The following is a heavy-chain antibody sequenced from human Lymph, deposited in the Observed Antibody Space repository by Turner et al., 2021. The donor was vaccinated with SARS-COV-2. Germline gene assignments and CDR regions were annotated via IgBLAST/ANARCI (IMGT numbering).Heavy chain of an antibody. CDR3: ARRHSGNYDAFDI. J-gene: IGHJ3*02. D-gene: IGHD1-26*01. CDR2: SIPILGIA. CDR1: GGTFSTYV. V-gene: IGHV1-69*10. Sequence: QVQLGQSGAEVKKPGSSVKVSCKASGGTFSTYVISWVRQAPGQGLEGMGGSIPILGIANYAQKFQGRVTITADKSTSTAYMELSSLRSEDTAVYHCARRHSGNYDAFDIWGQGTMVTVSS.